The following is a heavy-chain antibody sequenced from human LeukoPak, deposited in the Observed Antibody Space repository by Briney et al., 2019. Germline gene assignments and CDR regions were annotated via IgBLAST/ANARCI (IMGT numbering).Heavy chain of an antibody. CDR2: ISSSSSTI. CDR1: GFTFSSYS. CDR3: ARPLFGDFARYFQH. D-gene: IGHD4-17*01. Sequence: PGGSLRLSCAASGFTFSSYSMNWVRQAPGKGLEWVSSISSSSSTIYYADSVKGRFTISRDNAKNSLYLQMNSLRDEDTAVYYCARPLFGDFARYFQHRGQGTLVTVSS. V-gene: IGHV3-48*02. J-gene: IGHJ1*01.